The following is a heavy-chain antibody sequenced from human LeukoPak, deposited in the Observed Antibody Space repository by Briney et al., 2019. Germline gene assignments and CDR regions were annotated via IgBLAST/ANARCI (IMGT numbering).Heavy chain of an antibody. J-gene: IGHJ4*02. D-gene: IGHD3-3*01. CDR2: ISSSSSYI. CDR3: ARDWDDCWSGYYFGY. Sequence: GGSLRLSCAASGFTFSSYSMNWVRQAPGKGLEWVSSISSSSSYIYYADSVKGRFTISRDNAKNSLYLQMNSLRAEDTAVYYCARDWDDCWSGYYFGYRGQGTLVTVSS. CDR1: GFTFSSYS. V-gene: IGHV3-21*01.